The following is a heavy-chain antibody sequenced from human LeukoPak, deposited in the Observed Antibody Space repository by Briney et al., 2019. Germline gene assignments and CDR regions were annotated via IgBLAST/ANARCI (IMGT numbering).Heavy chain of an antibody. CDR1: GGSISSYY. Sequence: LETLSLTCTVSGGSISSYYWSWIRQPPGKGLEWIGYIYYSGSTNYNPSLKRRVTISVDTSKNQFSLRLSSVTAADTAVYYCARAGGYCSGGSCYGYYYYGMDVWGQGTTVTVSS. CDR3: ARAGGYCSGGSCYGYYYYGMDV. D-gene: IGHD2-15*01. J-gene: IGHJ6*02. CDR2: IYYSGST. V-gene: IGHV4-59*01.